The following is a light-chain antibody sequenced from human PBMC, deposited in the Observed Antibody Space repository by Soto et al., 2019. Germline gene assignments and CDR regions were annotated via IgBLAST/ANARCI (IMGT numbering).Light chain of an antibody. CDR3: QLSDSSLT. CDR2: DAS. Sequence: GDRVTITCRASQSIGRWLAWYQQKPGKAPKLLIYDASSLESGVPSRFSGSGSGTDFTLTISSLQPEDFATYYCQLSDSSLTFGQGTRLEIK. J-gene: IGKJ5*01. CDR1: QSIGRW. V-gene: IGKV1-5*01.